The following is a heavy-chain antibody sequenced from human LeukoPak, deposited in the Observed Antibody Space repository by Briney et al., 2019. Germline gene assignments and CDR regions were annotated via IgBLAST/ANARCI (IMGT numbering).Heavy chain of an antibody. D-gene: IGHD3-16*02. CDR1: GYTFTSYG. CDR3: AAVWGSYRPSDY. Sequence: ASVKVSCKASGYTFTSYGMSWVRQAPGQGLEWMGWISAYNGNTSYAQKLQGRVTMTTDTSASTAYMELRSLRSDDTAVYYCAAVWGSYRPSDYWGQGTLVTVSS. CDR2: ISAYNGNT. J-gene: IGHJ4*02. V-gene: IGHV1-18*01.